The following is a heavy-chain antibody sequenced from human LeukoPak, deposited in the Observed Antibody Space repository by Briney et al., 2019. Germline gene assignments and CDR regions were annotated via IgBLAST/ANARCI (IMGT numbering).Heavy chain of an antibody. J-gene: IGHJ6*04. CDR1: GFTFRSHW. V-gene: IGHV3-7*01. CDR3: ASENFWSGYPMDV. Sequence: PGGSLRLSCAASGFTFRSHWMSWVRQAPGKGLEWVANINQDERDRYYVDSVKGRFTISRDNAKNSVYLQMNSLRAEDTAVYYCASENFWSGYPMDVWGKGTTVTVSS. D-gene: IGHD3-3*01. CDR2: INQDERDR.